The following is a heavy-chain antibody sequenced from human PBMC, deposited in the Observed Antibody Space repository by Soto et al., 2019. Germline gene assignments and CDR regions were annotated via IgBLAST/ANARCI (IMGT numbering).Heavy chain of an antibody. D-gene: IGHD1-1*01. CDR3: TRTGAPYYYYYGMDV. Sequence: GGSLRLSCTASGFTFGDYAMSWFRQAPGKGLEWVGFIRSKAYGGTTEYAASVKGRFTISRDDSKSIAYLQMNSLKTEDTAVYYCTRTGAPYYYYYGMDVWGQGTTVTVSS. CDR2: IRSKAYGGTT. CDR1: GFTFGDYA. V-gene: IGHV3-49*03. J-gene: IGHJ6*02.